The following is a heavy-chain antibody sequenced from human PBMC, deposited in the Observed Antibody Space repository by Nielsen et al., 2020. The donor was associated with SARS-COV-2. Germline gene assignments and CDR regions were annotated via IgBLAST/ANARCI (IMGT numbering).Heavy chain of an antibody. V-gene: IGHV5-10-1*01. J-gene: IGHJ6*02. CDR2: IDPSDSYT. Sequence: GESLKISCKGFGFSFSYHWINWVRQMPGKGLEWMGRIDPSDSYTSYSPSFEGHVTISADKSVSTAYQHWSSLKASDSATYYCALDGSGEGLDVWGQGTTVTVSS. CDR3: ALDGSGEGLDV. D-gene: IGHD5-24*01. CDR1: GFSFSYHW.